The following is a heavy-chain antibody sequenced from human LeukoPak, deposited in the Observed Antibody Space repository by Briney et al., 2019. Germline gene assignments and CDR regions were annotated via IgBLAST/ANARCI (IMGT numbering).Heavy chain of an antibody. D-gene: IGHD6-13*01. CDR1: GFTFSSYW. CDR3: ASTRSSSWYFDY. V-gene: IGHV3-7*01. J-gene: IGHJ4*02. Sequence: PGGSLRLSCAASGFTFSSYWMSWGRQAPGKGLEWVANIKQDGSEKYYVDSVKGRFTISRDNAKNSLYLQMNSLRAEDTAVYYCASTRSSSWYFDYWGQGTLVTVSS. CDR2: IKQDGSEK.